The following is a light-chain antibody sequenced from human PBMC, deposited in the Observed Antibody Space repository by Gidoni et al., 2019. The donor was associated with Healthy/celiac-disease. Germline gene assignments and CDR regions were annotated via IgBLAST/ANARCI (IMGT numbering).Light chain of an antibody. Sequence: EIVMTQSPAALSVSPRERATLSCRARQRVSSNLAWYQQKPGQAPRLLIYGASSTATGITARFSGSGSGAEFSLTTSSLLSDDFAVYYCQQYNNWPRWTFGQGTKVEIK. CDR2: GAS. V-gene: IGKV3-15*01. J-gene: IGKJ1*01. CDR3: QQYNNWPRWT. CDR1: QRVSSN.